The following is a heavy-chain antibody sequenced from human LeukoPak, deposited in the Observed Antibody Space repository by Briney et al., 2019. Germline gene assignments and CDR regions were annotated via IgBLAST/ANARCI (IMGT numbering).Heavy chain of an antibody. V-gene: IGHV3-11*01. CDR2: ISSSGASI. Sequence: LSLTCTVSGGSISSYYWSWIRQAPGKGLEWISSISSSGASIYYAGSVRGRFTISRDNAKNSVSLQMNSLRAEDTAVYYCVKGAQQWLPQTYFDSWGQGTLVTVSS. J-gene: IGHJ4*02. CDR1: GGSISSYY. D-gene: IGHD6-19*01. CDR3: VKGAQQWLPQTYFDS.